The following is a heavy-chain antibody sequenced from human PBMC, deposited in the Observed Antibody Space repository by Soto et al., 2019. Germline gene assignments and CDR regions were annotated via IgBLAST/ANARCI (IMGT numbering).Heavy chain of an antibody. CDR2: IFYNGTA. J-gene: IGHJ4*02. CDR1: GGSVSSGSFH. Sequence: VQLQESGPGQVKPSETLSLTCSVSGGSVSSGSFHWSWIRQPPGKGLQFIGSIFYNGTANYSPSLKNRVSISIATSQSQFFLQLISVAAADTAVYYCARIGGWYDIYFWGQGSLVTVSS. CDR3: ARIGGWYDIYF. V-gene: IGHV4-61*01. D-gene: IGHD6-19*01.